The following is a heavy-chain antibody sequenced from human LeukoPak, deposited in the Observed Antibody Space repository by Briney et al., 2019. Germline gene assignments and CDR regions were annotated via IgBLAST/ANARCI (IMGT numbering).Heavy chain of an antibody. CDR2: INQDGGEI. V-gene: IGHV3-7*04. D-gene: IGHD3-10*01. CDR3: VRAHHPGGWFDP. CDR1: GFTFSSYE. Sequence: GGSLRLSCAASGFTFSSYEMNWVRQAPGKGLEWVASINQDGGEIHYVDSVKGRFAISRDNAKNSLYLQMNSLTAEDTAVHYCVRAHHPGGWFDPWGQGTLVTVSS. J-gene: IGHJ5*02.